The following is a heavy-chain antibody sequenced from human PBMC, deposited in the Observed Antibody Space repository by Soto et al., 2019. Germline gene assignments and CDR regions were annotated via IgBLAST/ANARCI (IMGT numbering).Heavy chain of an antibody. V-gene: IGHV3-7*03. CDR1: GFTFSSYW. J-gene: IGHJ4*02. CDR3: ARDLHPYPLRYFDY. D-gene: IGHD2-2*01. CDR2: IKQDGSEK. Sequence: PGGSLRLSXAASGFTFSSYWMSWVRQAPGKGLEWVANIKQDGSEKYYVDSVKGRFTISRDNAKNSLYLQMNSLRAEDTAVYYCARDLHPYPLRYFDYWGQGTLVTVSS.